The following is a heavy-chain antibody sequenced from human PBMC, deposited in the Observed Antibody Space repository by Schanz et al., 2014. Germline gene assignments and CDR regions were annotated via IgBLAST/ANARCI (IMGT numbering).Heavy chain of an antibody. CDR3: AKWDNTAKTFAS. J-gene: IGHJ5*01. V-gene: IGHV4-30-4*07. D-gene: IGHD2-21*02. CDR2: IYYSGST. Sequence: QVQLQESGPRLVKPSQTLSLTCTVSGGSISRGAYSWSWIRQAPGKRTEWIGYIYYSGSTYYNPSLKTRVSMSIDTSKNQFSLKLSSVTAADTAVYYCAKWDNTAKTFASWGQGTLVTVSS. CDR1: GGSISRGAYS.